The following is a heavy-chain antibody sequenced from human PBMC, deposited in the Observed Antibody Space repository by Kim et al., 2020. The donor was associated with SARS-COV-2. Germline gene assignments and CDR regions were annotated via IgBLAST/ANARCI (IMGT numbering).Heavy chain of an antibody. D-gene: IGHD7-27*01. J-gene: IGHJ4*02. V-gene: IGHV3-30*01. CDR3: ARDSPLTGENYFDY. Sequence: ADSVKGRFTISRDNSKNTLYLQMNSLRAEDTAVYYCARDSPLTGENYFDYWGQGTLVTVSS.